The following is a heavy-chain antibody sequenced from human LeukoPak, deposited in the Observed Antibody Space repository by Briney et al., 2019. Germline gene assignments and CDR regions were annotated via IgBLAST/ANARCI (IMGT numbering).Heavy chain of an antibody. CDR1: GFTFSSSP. CDR2: ISHDGNTI. CDR3: VRDAFGTFDY. Sequence: PGGSLRLSCAASGFTFSSSPMHWVRQAPGQGLEWVAVISHDGNTIYYLPSVKGRFTISRDNSKNTLFLQMSSLKAEDTAVYFCVRDAFGTFDYWGQGTLVTVSS. V-gene: IGHV3-30-3*01. D-gene: IGHD3-10*01. J-gene: IGHJ4*02.